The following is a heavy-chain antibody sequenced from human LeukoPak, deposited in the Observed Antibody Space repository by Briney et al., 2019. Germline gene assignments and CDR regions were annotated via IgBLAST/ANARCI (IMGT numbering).Heavy chain of an antibody. D-gene: IGHD4-17*01. Sequence: SQTLSLTCTVSGGSISSGDYYWSWIRQPPGKGLEWIGYIYYSGSTYYNPSLKSRVTISVDTSKNQSSLKLSSVTAADTAVYYCARGDVTTGWYFDLWGRGTLVTVSS. CDR1: GGSISSGDYY. CDR3: ARGDVTTGWYFDL. J-gene: IGHJ2*01. CDR2: IYYSGST. V-gene: IGHV4-30-4*01.